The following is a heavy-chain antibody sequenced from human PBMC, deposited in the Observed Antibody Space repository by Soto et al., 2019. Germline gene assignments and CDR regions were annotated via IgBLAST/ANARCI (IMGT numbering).Heavy chain of an antibody. D-gene: IGHD1-1*01. J-gene: IGHJ4*02. CDR1: GYAFTTYG. Sequence: QVHLVQSGAEVKKPGASVKVSCQGSGYAFTTYGITWVRQAPGQGLEWMGWISAHNGNTNYAQKLQGRVTVTRDTSTSTAYMELTRLRYDYTAVYYCARGRYGDYWGQGALVTVSS. CDR2: ISAHNGNT. V-gene: IGHV1-18*01. CDR3: ARGRYGDY.